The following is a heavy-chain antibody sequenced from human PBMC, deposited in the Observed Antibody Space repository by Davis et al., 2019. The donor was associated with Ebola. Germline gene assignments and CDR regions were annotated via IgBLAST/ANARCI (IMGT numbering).Heavy chain of an antibody. V-gene: IGHV3-53*01. J-gene: IGHJ6*02. Sequence: PGGSLRLSCAVSGFAVSSNYMSWVRQAPGKGLEWVSVIYSGGSTYYADSVKGRFTISRHNSKNTLYLQMNSLRAEDTAVYYCAKLTGMGYYYYGMDVWGQGTTVTVSS. D-gene: IGHD3-10*01. CDR2: IYSGGST. CDR3: AKLTGMGYYYYGMDV. CDR1: GFAVSSNY.